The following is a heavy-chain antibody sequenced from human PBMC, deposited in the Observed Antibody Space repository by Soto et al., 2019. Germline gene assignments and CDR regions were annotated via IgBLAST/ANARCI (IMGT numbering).Heavy chain of an antibody. Sequence: GGSLRLSCATSGFTFSSYAMTWVRQAPGKGLELVSGLSGSGGSTDYADSVKGRFTISRDNFKRTLYLQMNSLRAEDSAIYYCAKAADQMHFWSGFLNYFDYWGQGTLVTVSS. CDR1: GFTFSSYA. D-gene: IGHD3-3*02. V-gene: IGHV3-23*01. J-gene: IGHJ4*02. CDR3: AKAADQMHFWSGFLNYFDY. CDR2: LSGSGGST.